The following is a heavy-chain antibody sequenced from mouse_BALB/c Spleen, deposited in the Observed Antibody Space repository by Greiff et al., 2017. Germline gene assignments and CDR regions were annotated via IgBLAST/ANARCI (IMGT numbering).Heavy chain of an antibody. Sequence: QVQLQQSGAELMKPGASVKISCKATGYTFSSYWIEWVKQRPGHGLEWIGEILPGSGSTNYNEKFKGKATFTAYTSSNTAYMQLSSLTAEDSAVYYCARREYAMDYWGQGTAVTVSS. J-gene: IGHJ4*01. V-gene: IGHV1-9*01. CDR3: ARREYAMDY. CDR1: GYTFSSYW. CDR2: ILPGSGST.